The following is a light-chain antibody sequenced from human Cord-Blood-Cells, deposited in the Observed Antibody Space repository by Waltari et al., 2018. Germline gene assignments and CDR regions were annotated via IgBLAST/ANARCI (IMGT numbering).Light chain of an antibody. J-gene: IGKJ2*01. CDR1: QSISSW. CDR3: QQYNSYSPMYT. V-gene: IGKV1-5*03. CDR2: KAS. Sequence: DIQMTQSPSTLSASVGDRVTITCRASQSISSWLAWYQLKPGKAPKLLIYKASSLESGVPSRFSGSGSGTEFTLTISSLQPDDFATYYCQQYNSYSPMYTFGQGTKLEIK.